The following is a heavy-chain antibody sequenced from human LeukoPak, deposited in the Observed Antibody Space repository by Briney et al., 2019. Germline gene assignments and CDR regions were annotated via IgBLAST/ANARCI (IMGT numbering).Heavy chain of an antibody. CDR3: ARFDSSGPIGG. Sequence: SETLSLTCTVSGGPISSYYWSWIRQPPGKGLEWIGYIYYSGSTNYNPSLKSRVTISVDTSKNQFSLKLSSVTAADTAVYYCARFDSSGPIGGWGQGTLVTVSS. J-gene: IGHJ4*02. V-gene: IGHV4-59*08. D-gene: IGHD3-22*01. CDR1: GGPISSYY. CDR2: IYYSGST.